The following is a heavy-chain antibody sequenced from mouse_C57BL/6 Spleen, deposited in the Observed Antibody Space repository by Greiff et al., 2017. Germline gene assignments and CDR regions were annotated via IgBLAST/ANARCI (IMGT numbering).Heavy chain of an antibody. J-gene: IGHJ2*01. V-gene: IGHV1-82*01. Sequence: VQLQQSGPELVKPGASVKISCKASGYAFSSSWMNWVKQRPGKGLEWIGRIYPGDGDTNYNGKFKGKATLTADKSSSTAYMQLSSLTSEDSAVYFCARSGGSSYRVYFDDWGQGTTLTVSS. CDR3: ARSGGSSYRVYFDD. CDR2: IYPGDGDT. D-gene: IGHD1-1*01. CDR1: GYAFSSSW.